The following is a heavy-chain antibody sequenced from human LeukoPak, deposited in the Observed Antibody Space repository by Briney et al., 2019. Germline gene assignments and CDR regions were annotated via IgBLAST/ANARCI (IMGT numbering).Heavy chain of an antibody. J-gene: IGHJ4*02. D-gene: IGHD6-13*01. CDR3: AKATYSSSWNLYFDY. Sequence: PGGSLRLSCATSGFSFSSYAMSWVRQAPGKGLEWVSSISGSGGSTYYADSVNGRFTISRDNSKNTLYLQMNSLRAEDTAVYCCAKATYSSSWNLYFDYWGQGTLVTVSS. CDR2: ISGSGGST. CDR1: GFSFSSYA. V-gene: IGHV3-23*01.